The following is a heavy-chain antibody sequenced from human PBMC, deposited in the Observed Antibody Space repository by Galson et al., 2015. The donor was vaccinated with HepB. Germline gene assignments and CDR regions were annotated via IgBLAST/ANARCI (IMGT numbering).Heavy chain of an antibody. CDR2: ISHDGSNK. Sequence: SLRLSCALSGFTFSSYGMNWVRQAPGKGLEWVTIISHDGSNKYYVDSVKGRFTISRDNSRNTLSLQMNSLRAEDTAVYFCAVMWFGVADTFHHWGQGTLVTVSS. CDR1: GFTFSSYG. D-gene: IGHD3-10*01. J-gene: IGHJ1*01. CDR3: AVMWFGVADTFHH. V-gene: IGHV3-30*03.